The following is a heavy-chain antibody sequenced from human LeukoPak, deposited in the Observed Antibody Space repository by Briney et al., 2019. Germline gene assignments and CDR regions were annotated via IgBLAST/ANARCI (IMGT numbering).Heavy chain of an antibody. J-gene: IGHJ4*02. CDR2: IKPIDDTT. CDR3: ARDSGDWSVDY. V-gene: IGHV1-46*01. D-gene: IGHD2-21*02. Sequence: GASVKVSCKTSGYPFTSYHMHWVRQAPGQGLEWMGIIKPIDDTTSFTQKFQGRLTMTRDTSTSTVFMELTSLRSEDTALCYCARDSGDWSVDYWGQGTLVTVSS. CDR1: GYPFTSYH.